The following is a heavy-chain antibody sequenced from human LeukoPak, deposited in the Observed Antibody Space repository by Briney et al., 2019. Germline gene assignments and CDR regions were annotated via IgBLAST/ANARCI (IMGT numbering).Heavy chain of an antibody. CDR1: GFTFSSYS. J-gene: IGHJ3*01. V-gene: IGHV3-48*04. CDR2: ISSSSSTI. CDR3: ARWEVLRLDAFDV. D-gene: IGHD1-26*01. Sequence: PGGSLRLSCAASGFTFSSYSMNWVRQAPGKGLEWVSYISSSSSTIYYADSVKGRFTISRDNAKNSLYLQMNSLRAEDTAVYYCARWEVLRLDAFDVWGQGTMVTVSS.